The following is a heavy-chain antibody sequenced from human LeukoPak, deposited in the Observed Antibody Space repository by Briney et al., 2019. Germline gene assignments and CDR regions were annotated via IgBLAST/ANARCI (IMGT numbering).Heavy chain of an antibody. CDR3: ANTGYNYEFDY. D-gene: IGHD5-18*01. CDR2: INRDGSGI. V-gene: IGHV3-74*01. Sequence: ETLSLTCTVSLDSTTSNFWSWVRQPPGKGLVWISRINRDGSGITYADSVKGRFTISRDNAKSILYLQMNSLRAEDTAVYYCANTGYNYEFDYWGQGTLVTVSS. J-gene: IGHJ4*02. CDR1: LDSTTSNFW.